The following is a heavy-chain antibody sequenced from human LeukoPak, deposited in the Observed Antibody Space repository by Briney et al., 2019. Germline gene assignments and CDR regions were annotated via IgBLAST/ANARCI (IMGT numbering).Heavy chain of an antibody. CDR1: GFTFSSNP. D-gene: IGHD1-1*01. J-gene: IGHJ4*02. CDR2: ISGSGGNT. CDR3: ATTKQARRYFDY. V-gene: IGHV3-23*02. Sequence: GGSLRLSCAGSGFTFSSNPLSWVRQAPGKGLEWVSAISGSGGNTYYGDSVRGRFTISRDNFKNTLYLQMNTLRADDTAVYYCATTKQARRYFDYWGQGILVTVSS.